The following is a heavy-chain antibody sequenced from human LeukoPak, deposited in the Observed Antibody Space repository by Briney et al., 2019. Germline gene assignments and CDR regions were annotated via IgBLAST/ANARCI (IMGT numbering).Heavy chain of an antibody. D-gene: IGHD3-10*01. CDR3: ARSRGGSGSYYFYGMDV. CDR2: ISYDGSNK. CDR1: GFIFDSYT. J-gene: IGHJ6*02. Sequence: GGSLRLSCAASGFIFDSYTMNWVRQAPGKGLEWVAVISYDGSNKYYADSVKGRFTISRDNSKNTLYLQMNSLRAEDTAVYYCARSRGGSGSYYFYGMDVWGQGTTVTVSS. V-gene: IGHV3-30*04.